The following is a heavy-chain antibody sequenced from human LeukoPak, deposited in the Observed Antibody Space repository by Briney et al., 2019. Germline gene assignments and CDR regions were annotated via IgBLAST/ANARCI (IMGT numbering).Heavy chain of an antibody. Sequence: GGSLRLSCAASGVTFSTYDMMWVRQTPDSGLEWVSIISGSGGTTYYADSVKGRFTISRDNSKNTLYLEMNSLRADDTAVYYCVKRRETVRGAFDYWGQGTLVTVSS. CDR1: GVTFSTYD. J-gene: IGHJ4*02. V-gene: IGHV3-23*01. D-gene: IGHD3-10*02. CDR3: VKRRETVRGAFDY. CDR2: ISGSGGTT.